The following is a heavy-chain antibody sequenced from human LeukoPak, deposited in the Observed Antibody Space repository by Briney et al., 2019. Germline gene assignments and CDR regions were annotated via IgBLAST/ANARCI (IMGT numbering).Heavy chain of an antibody. CDR2: INNSGDDK. J-gene: IGHJ4*02. D-gene: IGHD1-1*01. CDR3: ARELDRIQDLDS. V-gene: IGHV3-21*01. Sequence: PGGSLRLSCAASGYTFSCCSMNWVRLAPGKGLEWLSSINNSGDDKYHADSVQGRFTISRDNAKNSLYLQMNSLRAEDTAVYYCARELDRIQDLDSWGQGTQVTVSS. CDR1: GYTFSCCS.